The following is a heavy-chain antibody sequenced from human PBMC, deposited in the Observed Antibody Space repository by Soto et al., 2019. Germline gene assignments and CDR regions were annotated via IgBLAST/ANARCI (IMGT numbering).Heavy chain of an antibody. J-gene: IGHJ5*02. CDR3: ARSRRGFGSSWYDWFDP. CDR2: INESGST. CDR1: GGSFSGHY. D-gene: IGHD6-13*01. V-gene: IGHV4-34*01. Sequence: ETLSLTCAVYGGSFSGHYWSWIRQPPGKGLEWIGEINESGSTKYNPSLKSRVTTSLDTSKNQFSLKLSSVTAADTAVYYCARSRRGFGSSWYDWFDPWGQGTLVTVSS.